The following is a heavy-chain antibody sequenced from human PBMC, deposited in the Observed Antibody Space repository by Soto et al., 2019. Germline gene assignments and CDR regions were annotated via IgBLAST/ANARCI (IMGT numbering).Heavy chain of an antibody. CDR1: GYRFTSYW. J-gene: IGHJ4*02. Sequence: GESLKISCKGSGYRFTSYWIVWVRQMPGKGPEWMGIIYPGDSDTRYSPSFQGQVAISADKSISTAYLQWSSLKASDTATYYCAHRPSGWYLFDYWGQGTLVTVSS. V-gene: IGHV5-51*01. CDR3: AHRPSGWYLFDY. CDR2: IYPGDSDT. D-gene: IGHD6-19*01.